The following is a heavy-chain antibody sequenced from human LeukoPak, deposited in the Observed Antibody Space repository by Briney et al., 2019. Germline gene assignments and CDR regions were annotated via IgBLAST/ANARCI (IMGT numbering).Heavy chain of an antibody. CDR2: IWYDGSNK. Sequence: GGSLRLSCAASGFTFSSYGMHWVRQAPGKGLEWVAVIWYDGSNKYYADSVKGRFTISRDNSKNTLYLQMNSLRAEDTAVYYCARPSLAYCGGDCYSWYYYGMDVWGQGTTVTVSS. CDR1: GFTFSSYG. CDR3: ARPSLAYCGGDCYSWYYYGMDV. V-gene: IGHV3-33*01. D-gene: IGHD2-21*02. J-gene: IGHJ6*02.